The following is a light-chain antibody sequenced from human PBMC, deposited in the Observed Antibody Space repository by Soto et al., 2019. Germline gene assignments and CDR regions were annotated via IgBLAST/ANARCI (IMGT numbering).Light chain of an antibody. CDR2: DAS. Sequence: IVLTQSPVTLALSPGERAVLSCRASQSVSTSLAWYQHKPGQAPRLFIYDASMRAPGIPARFSGSGSGTDFALTISSLEPEDIAVYYCQVRDVWPSFGQRTKVEIK. CDR1: QSVSTS. V-gene: IGKV3-11*01. J-gene: IGKJ1*01. CDR3: QVRDVWPS.